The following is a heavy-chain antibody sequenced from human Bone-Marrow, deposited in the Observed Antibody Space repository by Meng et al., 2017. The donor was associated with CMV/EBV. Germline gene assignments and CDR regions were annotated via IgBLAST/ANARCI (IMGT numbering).Heavy chain of an antibody. D-gene: IGHD3-3*01. CDR2: IYYTGST. CDR3: ARVINGDFWSGYYTGNGMDV. Sequence: SETLSLTGTVSGGSISSSSYYWSWIRQPPGKGLEWIGYIYYTGSTNYNHSLKSRVTISVDTSKNQFSLKLSSVTAADTAVYYCARVINGDFWSGYYTGNGMDVWGQGTTVTVSS. V-gene: IGHV4-61*01. CDR1: GGSISSSSYY. J-gene: IGHJ6*02.